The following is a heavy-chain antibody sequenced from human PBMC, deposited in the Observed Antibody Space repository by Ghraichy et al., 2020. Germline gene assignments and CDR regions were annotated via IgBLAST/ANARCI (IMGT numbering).Heavy chain of an antibody. D-gene: IGHD2-8*01. V-gene: IGHV3-30*02. Sequence: GGSLRLSCAASGFTFSTYGMHWVRQAPGKGLEWVAFIPDDESGKYFADSVKGRFTISRDISKNTLYLQMNSLRPEDTAVYYCARDQYTCWCNRFDPLCQGXXV. J-gene: IGHJ5*02. CDR3: ARDQYTCWCNRFDP. CDR1: GFTFSTYG. CDR2: IPDDESGK.